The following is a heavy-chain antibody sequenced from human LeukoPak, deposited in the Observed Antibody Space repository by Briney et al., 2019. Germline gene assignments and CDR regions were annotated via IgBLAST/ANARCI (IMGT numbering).Heavy chain of an antibody. CDR1: GGSISTGGYY. D-gene: IGHD3-22*01. V-gene: IGHV4-31*03. CDR3: ARFHTSGYYRHFDF. Sequence: SETLSLTCTVSGGSISTGGYYWSWIRQHPGKGVEWIAYIYYSGSTYYNPSLKSRVTISVDTSKNQFSLKLSSVTAADTAVYYCARFHTSGYYRHFDFWGQGTLVTVSS. J-gene: IGHJ4*02. CDR2: IYYSGST.